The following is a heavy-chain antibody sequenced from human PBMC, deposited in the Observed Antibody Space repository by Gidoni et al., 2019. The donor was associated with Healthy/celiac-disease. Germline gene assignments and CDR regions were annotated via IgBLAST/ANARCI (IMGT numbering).Heavy chain of an antibody. V-gene: IGHV7-4-1*02. D-gene: IGHD2-2*01. CDR1: GYTFTSYS. CDR3: ATGTSVHCSSTSCYGDPYYMDV. J-gene: IGHJ6*03. CDR2: INTNTVHP. Sequence: QVQLVQSGSEFKKPGASVKVSFKSSGYTFTSYSMNLVRQAPGQGLEWMGWINTNTVHPTYAQGFTGRFVFSLDTSVSTAYLQISSLKAEDTAVYYCATGTSVHCSSTSCYGDPYYMDVWGKGTTVTVSS.